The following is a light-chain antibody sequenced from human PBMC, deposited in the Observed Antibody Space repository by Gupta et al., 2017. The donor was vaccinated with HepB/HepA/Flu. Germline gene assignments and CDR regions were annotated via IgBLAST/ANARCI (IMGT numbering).Light chain of an antibody. CDR3: NSRDSSGNHLV. J-gene: IGLJ2*01. CDR2: GKN. V-gene: IGLV3-19*01. Sequence: SSELTQDPAVSVALGQTVRITCQGDSLRSYYASWYQQKPGQAPVLVIYGKNNRPSGIPDRFSGSTSGNTASLTTTVAQAEDDADYYCNSRDSSGNHLVFGGGTKLTVL. CDR1: SLRSYY.